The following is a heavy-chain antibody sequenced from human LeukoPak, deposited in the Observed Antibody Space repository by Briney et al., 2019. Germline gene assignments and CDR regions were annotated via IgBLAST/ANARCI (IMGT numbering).Heavy chain of an antibody. CDR1: GFTFSTYW. CDR3: TRAPSEIGGYYPEYFRH. J-gene: IGHJ1*01. Sequence: GGSLRLSCAASGFTFSTYWMHWVRQAPGKGLVWVSRIKSDGSTNYADSVKGRFTISRDNAKNTVSLQMSSLRPEDTGVYYCTRAPSEIGGYYPEYFRHWGQGTLVTVSS. CDR2: IKSDGST. V-gene: IGHV3-74*01. D-gene: IGHD3-22*01.